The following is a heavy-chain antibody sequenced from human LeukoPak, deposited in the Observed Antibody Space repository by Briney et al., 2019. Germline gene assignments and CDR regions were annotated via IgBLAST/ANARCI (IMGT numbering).Heavy chain of an antibody. CDR2: IYSSGST. D-gene: IGHD6-19*01. V-gene: IGHV4-4*07. CDR1: GGSISSYY. J-gene: IGHJ4*02. CDR3: ASTRRAAVAGRFDS. Sequence: SETLSLTCTVSGGSISSYYWSWIRQPAGKGLEWIGRIYSSGSTNYNPSLKSRVTMSVDESKNQFSLRVHFVSAADTAVYCCASTRRAAVAGRFDSWGQGTLVTVSS.